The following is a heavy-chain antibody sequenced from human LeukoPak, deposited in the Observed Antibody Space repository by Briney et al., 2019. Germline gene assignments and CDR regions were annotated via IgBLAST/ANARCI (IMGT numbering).Heavy chain of an antibody. D-gene: IGHD4-17*01. V-gene: IGHV3-53*01. Sequence: PGGSLRLSCAASGFTVSSNYMSWVRQAPGKGLEWVSVIYSGGSTYYADSVKGRFTISRDNSKNTLYLQMNSLRAEDTAVYYRARAPPGDDYGDYGTVGGYYFDYWGQGTLVTVSS. CDR1: GFTVSSNY. CDR3: ARAPPGDDYGDYGTVGGYYFDY. J-gene: IGHJ4*02. CDR2: IYSGGST.